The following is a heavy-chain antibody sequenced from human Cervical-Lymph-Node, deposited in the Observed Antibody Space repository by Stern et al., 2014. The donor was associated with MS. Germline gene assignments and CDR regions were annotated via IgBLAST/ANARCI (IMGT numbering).Heavy chain of an antibody. CDR3: ARGEGIQLWFQPDD. CDR1: GYSFSNYW. D-gene: IGHD5-18*01. CDR2: IYPGDSDT. V-gene: IGHV5-51*01. J-gene: IGHJ4*02. Sequence: QLVQSGAELKKAGDSLKISCMGSGYSFSNYWIGWVREMPGKGLEWIGIIYPGDSDTRYSPSFKDQVTISVDKSISTAYLQWRSLKASDTAIYYCARGEGIQLWFQPDDWGQGTLVTVSS.